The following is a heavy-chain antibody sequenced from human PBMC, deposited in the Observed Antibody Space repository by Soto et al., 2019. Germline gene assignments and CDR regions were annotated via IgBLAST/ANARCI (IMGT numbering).Heavy chain of an antibody. D-gene: IGHD1-1*01. J-gene: IGHJ3*02. CDR3: ARIPRDNWNENPSYPATLDDAFDI. V-gene: IGHV4-59*01. CDR2: IYYSGST. CDR1: GGSISSYY. Sequence: NPSETLSLTCTVSGGSISSYYWSWIRQPPGKGLEWIGYIYYSGSTNYNPSLKSRVTISVDTSKNQFSLKLSSVTAADTAVYYCARIPRDNWNENPSYPATLDDAFDIWGQGTMVTVSS.